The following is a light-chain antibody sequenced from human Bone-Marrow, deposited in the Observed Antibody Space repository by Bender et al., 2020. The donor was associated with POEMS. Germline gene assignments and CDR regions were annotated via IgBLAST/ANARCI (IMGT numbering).Light chain of an antibody. CDR2: AVT. CDR1: GADVGAYNL. V-gene: IGLV2-14*02. J-gene: IGLJ2*01. Sequence: QSALSQPASVSGSLGQSITIPCTGTGADVGAYNLVSWYQQHPGKAPKVVTYAVTKRPSGVSDRYSGSKSGNTASPTISGLQAEDEAEYSCSSYTTRSTWIFGGGTRLTVL. CDR3: SSYTTRSTWI.